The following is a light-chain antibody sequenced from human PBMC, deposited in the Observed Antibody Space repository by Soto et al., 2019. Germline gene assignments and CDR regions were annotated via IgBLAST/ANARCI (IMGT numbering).Light chain of an antibody. Sequence: EIVLTQSPGTLSLSPGERATLSCRASQSVPRNYLAWYQQKPGQAPRLLIYGASYRATGIPDRFSGSGSGAEFTLTISSLQSEDFAVYYCQHYVTWPLTFGGGTKVDIK. CDR2: GAS. CDR1: QSVPRNY. CDR3: QHYVTWPLT. V-gene: IGKV3-20*01. J-gene: IGKJ4*01.